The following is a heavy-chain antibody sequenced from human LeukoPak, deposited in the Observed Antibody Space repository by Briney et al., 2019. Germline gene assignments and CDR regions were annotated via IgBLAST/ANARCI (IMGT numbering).Heavy chain of an antibody. V-gene: IGHV3-53*01. D-gene: IGHD4-11*01. J-gene: IGHJ3*02. Sequence: GGSLRLSCAASGFTVSGNYMSWVRQAPGKGLEWVSVIYSDGTTYYADSVKGRFTISRDNSKNTLYLQMNSLRAEDTAVYYCARDSPYSDYLIGGAFNIWGQGTMVTVSS. CDR3: ARDSPYSDYLIGGAFNI. CDR1: GFTVSGNY. CDR2: IYSDGTT.